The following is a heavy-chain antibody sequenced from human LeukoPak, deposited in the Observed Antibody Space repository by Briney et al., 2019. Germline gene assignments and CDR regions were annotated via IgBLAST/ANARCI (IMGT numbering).Heavy chain of an antibody. J-gene: IGHJ4*02. D-gene: IGHD5-18*01. CDR3: ASIVDTAMVAPFDY. CDR1: GFTFSSYW. Sequence: GGSLRLSCAASGFTFSSYWMSWVRQAPGKGLGWVANIKQDGSEKYYVDSVKGRFTISRDNAKNSLYLQMNSLRAEDTAVYYCASIVDTAMVAPFDYWGQGTLVTVSS. CDR2: IKQDGSEK. V-gene: IGHV3-7*01.